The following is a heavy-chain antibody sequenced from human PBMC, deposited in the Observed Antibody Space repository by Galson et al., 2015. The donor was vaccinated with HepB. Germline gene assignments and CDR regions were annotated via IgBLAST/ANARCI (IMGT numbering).Heavy chain of an antibody. CDR1: GYTFTSYD. CDR3: ASRGYCSSTSCQHGGENYYYYYMDV. J-gene: IGHJ6*03. V-gene: IGHV1-8*01. CDR2: MNPNSGNT. D-gene: IGHD2-2*01. Sequence: SVKVSCKASGYTFTSYDINWVRQATGQGLEWMGWMNPNSGNTGYAQKFQGRVTMTRNTSISTAYMELSSLRSEDTAVYYCASRGYCSSTSCQHGGENYYYYYMDVWGKGTTVTVSS.